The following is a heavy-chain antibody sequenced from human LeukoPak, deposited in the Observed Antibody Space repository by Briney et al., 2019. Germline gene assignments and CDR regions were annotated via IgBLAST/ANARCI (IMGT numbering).Heavy chain of an antibody. CDR1: GFTFSSYW. Sequence: PGGSLRLSCAASGFTFSSYWMSWVRQAPGKGLEWVALINPNGSERYYVDSVKGRFTISRDNAKNSLYLQMDSLRDDDTAMYFRTRDLAAVPGPRMDVWGQGTTVTVSS. J-gene: IGHJ6*02. CDR2: INPNGSER. V-gene: IGHV3-7*03. D-gene: IGHD6-19*01. CDR3: TRDLAAVPGPRMDV.